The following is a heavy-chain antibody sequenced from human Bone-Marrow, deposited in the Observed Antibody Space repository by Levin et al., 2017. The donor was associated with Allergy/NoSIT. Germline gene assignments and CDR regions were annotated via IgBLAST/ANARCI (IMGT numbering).Heavy chain of an antibody. V-gene: IGHV3-23*01. CDR2: IFGGSSGA. Sequence: GSLRLSCAASGFTFSSYAMSWIRQAPGKGLEWLSIIFGGSSGALYADSVKGRFTISRDDSTNTLFLQMESLRAEDTALYYCATAGYPGYTRPDWGQGTLVTVSS. D-gene: IGHD5-18*01. J-gene: IGHJ4*02. CDR3: ATAGYPGYTRPD. CDR1: GFTFSSYA.